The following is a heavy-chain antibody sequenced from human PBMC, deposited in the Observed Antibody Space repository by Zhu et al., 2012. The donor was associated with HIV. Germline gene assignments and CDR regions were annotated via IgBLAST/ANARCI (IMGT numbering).Heavy chain of an antibody. V-gene: IGHV4-38-2*01. CDR1: GYSISSGYY. D-gene: IGHD2-21*02. CDR2: IYHSGNT. J-gene: IGHJ5*02. Sequence: QVQLQESGPGLVKPSETLSLTCAVSGYSISSGYYWGWIRQPPGKGLEWIASIYHSGNTFYSPSLKSRVTMSVDASENQFSLKLSSVTAADTAVYYVSREAGTFHYCGSDCLFPWFRPWGQGPWS. CDR3: SREAGTFHYCGSDCLFPWFRP.